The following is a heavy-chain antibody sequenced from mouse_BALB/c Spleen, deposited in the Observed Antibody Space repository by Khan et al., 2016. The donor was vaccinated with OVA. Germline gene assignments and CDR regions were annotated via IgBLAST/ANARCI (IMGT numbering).Heavy chain of an antibody. Sequence: EVELVESGGDLVKPGGSLKLSCAVSGFTFSTYGMSWVRQTPDMRLEWVATISTGGHYTYYPDSVKGRFTISRDKSMNTLYLQMSILKSEDTAIYYCTRLAYYYNSEGFAYWGQGTLVAVSA. D-gene: IGHD1-1*01. CDR3: TRLAYYYNSEGFAY. V-gene: IGHV5-6*01. CDR2: ISTGGHYT. J-gene: IGHJ3*01. CDR1: GFTFSTYG.